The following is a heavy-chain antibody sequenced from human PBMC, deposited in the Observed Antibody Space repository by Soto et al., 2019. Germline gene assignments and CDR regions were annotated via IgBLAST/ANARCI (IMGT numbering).Heavy chain of an antibody. V-gene: IGHV4-39*01. J-gene: IGHJ4*02. CDR2: ISYSGTT. Sequence: SETLSLTCSVSGDSINSSDYYWGWIRQPPGKGLEWIGSISYSGTTYYNPSLKSRVTISVDTSKTQFSLRLTSVTAPDTALYYCARHVDSSSYFDYWGQGTPVTVS. CDR1: GDSINSSDYY. D-gene: IGHD6-13*01. CDR3: ARHVDSSSYFDY.